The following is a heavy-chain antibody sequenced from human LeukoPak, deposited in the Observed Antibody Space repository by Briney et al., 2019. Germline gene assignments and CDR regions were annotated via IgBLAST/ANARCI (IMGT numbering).Heavy chain of an antibody. CDR2: INHSGST. Sequence: SETLSLTCAVYGGSFSGYYWSWIRQPPGKGLEWIGEINHSGSTNYNPSLKSRVTISVDTSKNQFSLKLSSVTAADTAVYYCARLYLGPWGQGTLVTVSS. J-gene: IGHJ5*02. CDR3: ARLYLGP. D-gene: IGHD2-2*02. V-gene: IGHV4-34*01. CDR1: GGSFSGYY.